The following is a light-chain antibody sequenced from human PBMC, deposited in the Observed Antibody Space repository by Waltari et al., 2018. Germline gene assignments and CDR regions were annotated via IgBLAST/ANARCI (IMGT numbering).Light chain of an antibody. J-gene: IGKJ5*01. Sequence: DIQMTQSPSSLSASVGDRVTITCQASQDISNYLNWYQQKPGKAPKLLIYDASHLETGVPSRFSGSGSGTDFTFTISSLQPKHIATYYCQQYDNLPITFGQGTRLEIK. CDR3: QQYDNLPIT. CDR2: DAS. CDR1: QDISNY. V-gene: IGKV1-33*01.